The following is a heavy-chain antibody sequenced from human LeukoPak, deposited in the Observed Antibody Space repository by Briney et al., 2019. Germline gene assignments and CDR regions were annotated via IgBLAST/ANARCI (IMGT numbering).Heavy chain of an antibody. CDR1: GYTFTAYY. D-gene: IGHD2-2*01. Sequence: ASVKVSCKASGYTFTAYYMHWVRQAPGQGLEWMGWINPNSGGTNYAQKLQGRVTMTTDTSTSTAYMELRSLRSDDTAVYYCARDSDIVVVPAAPNWFDPWGQGTLVTVSS. CDR2: INPNSGGT. V-gene: IGHV1-2*02. CDR3: ARDSDIVVVPAAPNWFDP. J-gene: IGHJ5*02.